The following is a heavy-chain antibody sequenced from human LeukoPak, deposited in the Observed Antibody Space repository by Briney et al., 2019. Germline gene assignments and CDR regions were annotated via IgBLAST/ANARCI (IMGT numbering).Heavy chain of an antibody. CDR3: ARGGVVGAHSNDY. D-gene: IGHD2-15*01. CDR2: INPNSGGT. CDR1: GYTFTGYY. J-gene: IGHJ4*02. V-gene: IGHV1-2*02. Sequence: ASVKVSCKASGYTFTGYYMHWVRQAPGEGLEWMGWINPNSGGTNYAQKFQGRVTMTRDTSISTAYMELSRLRSDDTAVYYCARGGVVGAHSNDYWGQGTLVTVSS.